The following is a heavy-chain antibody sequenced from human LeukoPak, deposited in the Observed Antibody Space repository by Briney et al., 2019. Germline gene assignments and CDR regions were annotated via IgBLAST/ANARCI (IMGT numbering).Heavy chain of an antibody. CDR2: IYYSGST. Sequence: SETLSLTCTVSGGSISSGDYYWSWIRQPPGKGQEWIGYIYYSGSTYYNPSLKSRVTISVDTSKNQFSLKLSSVTAADTAVYYCARDRGEYSYAYDYWGQGTLVTVSS. J-gene: IGHJ4*02. CDR1: GGSISSGDYY. V-gene: IGHV4-30-4*01. D-gene: IGHD5-18*01. CDR3: ARDRGEYSYAYDY.